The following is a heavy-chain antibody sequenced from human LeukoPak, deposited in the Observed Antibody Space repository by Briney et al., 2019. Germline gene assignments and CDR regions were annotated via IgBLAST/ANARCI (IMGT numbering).Heavy chain of an antibody. CDR2: IYHSGST. CDR3: AREGSGDGDYPLDY. D-gene: IGHD4-17*01. CDR1: GGSISSSNW. V-gene: IGHV4-4*02. Sequence: SETLSLTCAVSGGSISSSNWWSWVRQPPGKGLEWIGEIYHSGSTNYNPSLKSRVTMSVDTSKNQFSLKLSSVTAADTAVYYCAREGSGDGDYPLDYWGQGTLVTVSS. J-gene: IGHJ4*02.